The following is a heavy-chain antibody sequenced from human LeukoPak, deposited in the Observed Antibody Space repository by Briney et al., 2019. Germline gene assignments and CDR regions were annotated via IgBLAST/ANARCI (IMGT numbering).Heavy chain of an antibody. V-gene: IGHV1-69*05. CDR2: IIPIFGTA. Sequence: ASVKVSCKASGGTFSSYAISWVRQAPGQGLEWMGRIIPIFGTANYAQKFQGRVTITTDESTSTAYMELSSLRSEDTAVYYCARELTVTPEGWFDPWDQGTLVTVSS. D-gene: IGHD4-17*01. CDR1: GGTFSSYA. CDR3: ARELTVTPEGWFDP. J-gene: IGHJ5*02.